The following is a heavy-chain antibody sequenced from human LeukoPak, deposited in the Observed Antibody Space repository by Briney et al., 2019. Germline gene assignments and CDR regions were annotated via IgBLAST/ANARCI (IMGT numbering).Heavy chain of an antibody. J-gene: IGHJ4*02. CDR2: ISGSSGST. Sequence: PGGSLRLSCAASGFIFSSYAMSWVRQAPGKGLEWVSTISGSSGSTYYTDSVKGRFTISRDNSKNTLYLQMNGLTAEDTAVYYCARHDYDSSGYAPSPDYWGQGTLATVSS. D-gene: IGHD3-22*01. CDR1: GFIFSSYA. CDR3: ARHDYDSSGYAPSPDY. V-gene: IGHV3-23*01.